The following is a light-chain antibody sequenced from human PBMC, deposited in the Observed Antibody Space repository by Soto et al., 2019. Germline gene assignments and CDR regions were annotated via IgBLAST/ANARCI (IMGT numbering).Light chain of an antibody. CDR2: GAS. V-gene: IGKV3-20*01. CDR1: QSVSSSY. CDR3: QQYGSSLYT. Sequence: EIGLTQSPGTLSLSPGERATLSCRASQSVSSSYLAWYQQKPGQAPSLLIYGASSRATGIPDRFSGSGSGTDFTLNISRLGPEDFAVYYCQQYGSSLYTFGQGTNLEIK. J-gene: IGKJ2*01.